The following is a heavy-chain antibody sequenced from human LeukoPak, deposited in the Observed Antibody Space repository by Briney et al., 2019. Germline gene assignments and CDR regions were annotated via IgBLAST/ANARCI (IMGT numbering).Heavy chain of an antibody. CDR3: ARYSLVSSSSSGTFDY. D-gene: IGHD6-6*01. Sequence: GGSLRLSCAASGFTVSSNYMSWVRQAPGKGLEWVSVIYSGGSTYYADSVKGRFTISRDNSKNTLYLQMNSLRAEDTAVYYCARYSLVSSSSSGTFDYWGQGTLVTVSS. CDR2: IYSGGST. CDR1: GFTVSSNY. J-gene: IGHJ4*02. V-gene: IGHV3-53*01.